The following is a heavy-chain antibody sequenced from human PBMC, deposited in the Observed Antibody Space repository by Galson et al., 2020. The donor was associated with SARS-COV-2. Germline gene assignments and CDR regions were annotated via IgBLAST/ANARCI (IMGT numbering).Heavy chain of an antibody. D-gene: IGHD5-18*01. Sequence: SETLSLTCTVSGGSISSRDYYWTWIRQPPGKGLEWIGYIYYSGSTYYNPSIKSRVTISVDTSKNQFSLKLSSVTAADTAVYYCARGAYGYDYWGQGTLVTVSS. V-gene: IGHV4-30-4*08. J-gene: IGHJ4*02. CDR1: GGSISSRDYY. CDR2: IYYSGST. CDR3: ARGAYGYDY.